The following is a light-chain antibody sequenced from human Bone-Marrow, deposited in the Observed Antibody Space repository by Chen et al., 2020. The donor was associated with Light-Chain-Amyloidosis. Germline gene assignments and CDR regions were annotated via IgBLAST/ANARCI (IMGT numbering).Light chain of an antibody. J-gene: IGLJ3*02. CDR3: SSYTGSSTLV. CDR1: ISDVGNYDY. V-gene: IGLV2-14*01. Sequence: HSVLTHPASASGSPGHSIIISSTGAISDVGNYDYVSWYQHHPAKAPKLIIYEVSNRPSGVSIRFSGSESDNTASLTISGLLAEDEADCYCSSYTGSSTLVFGGGTKLTVL. CDR2: EVS.